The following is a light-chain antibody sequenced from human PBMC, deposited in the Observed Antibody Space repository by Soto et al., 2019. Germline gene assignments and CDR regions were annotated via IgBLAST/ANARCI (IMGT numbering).Light chain of an antibody. Sequence: QSVLTQPPSVSGTPGQRVSISCSGSSSNIGSHNVNWYQRLPGTAPNLLIFSNGQRPSGVPDRFSGSKSGSAASLAISGLQSEDEADYFCASWDDSLGGVFFGGGTKLTVL. CDR3: ASWDDSLGGVF. CDR1: SSNIGSHN. J-gene: IGLJ2*01. V-gene: IGLV1-44*01. CDR2: SNG.